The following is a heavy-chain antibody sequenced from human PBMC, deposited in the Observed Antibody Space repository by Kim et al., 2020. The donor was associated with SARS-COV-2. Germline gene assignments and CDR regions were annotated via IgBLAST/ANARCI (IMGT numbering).Heavy chain of an antibody. CDR2: INHSGST. CDR3: ARGRRSRLLWFGDEMRDY. V-gene: IGHV4-34*01. D-gene: IGHD3-10*01. J-gene: IGHJ4*02. Sequence: SETLSLTCAVYGGSFSGYYWSWIRQPPGKGLEWIGEINHSGSTNYNPSLKSRVTISVDTSKNQFSLKLSSVTAADTAVYYCARGRRSRLLWFGDEMRDYWGQGTLVTVSS. CDR1: GGSFSGYY.